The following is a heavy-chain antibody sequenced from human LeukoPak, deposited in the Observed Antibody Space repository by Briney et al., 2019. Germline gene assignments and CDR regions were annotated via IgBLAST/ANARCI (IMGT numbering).Heavy chain of an antibody. V-gene: IGHV3-15*01. CDR3: AKYSSITMVRASYGMDV. CDR2: IKSKADGGTT. Sequence: GGSLRLSCAVSEFSFSAAWMSWVRQAPGKGLEWVGRIKSKADGGTTDYAAPVKGRFTISRDDSKNTLYLQMNSLRAEDTAVYYCAKYSSITMVRASYGMDVWGQGTTVTVSS. CDR1: EFSFSAAW. D-gene: IGHD3-10*01. J-gene: IGHJ6*02.